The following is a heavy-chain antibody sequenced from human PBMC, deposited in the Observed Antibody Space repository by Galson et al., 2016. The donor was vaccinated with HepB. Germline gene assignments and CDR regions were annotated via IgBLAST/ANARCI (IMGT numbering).Heavy chain of an antibody. CDR2: INPNSGGT. CDR1: GYTFTGYY. V-gene: IGHV1-2*04. J-gene: IGHJ4*02. Sequence: SVKVSCKASGYTFTGYYMNWVRQAPGQGLEWMGWINPNSGGTNYAQKFQGWVTMTRDTSISTAYMGLSRLRSDETAVYFCARRDDRRLGYWGQGTLVTVSS. CDR3: ARRDDRRLGY. D-gene: IGHD2-21*01.